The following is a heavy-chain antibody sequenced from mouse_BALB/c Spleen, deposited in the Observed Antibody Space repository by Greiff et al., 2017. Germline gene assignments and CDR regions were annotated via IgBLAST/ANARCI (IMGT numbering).Heavy chain of an antibody. CDR1: GFNIKDTY. D-gene: IGHD2-1*01. CDR3: ARHGNYPYYAMDY. CDR2: IDPANGNT. Sequence: VQLQQSGAELVKPGASVKLSCTASGFNIKDTYMHWVKQRPEQGLEWIGRIDPANGNTKYDPKFQGKATITADTSSNTAYLQLSSLTSEDTAVYYCARHGNYPYYAMDYWGQGTSVTVSS. V-gene: IGHV14-3*02. J-gene: IGHJ4*01.